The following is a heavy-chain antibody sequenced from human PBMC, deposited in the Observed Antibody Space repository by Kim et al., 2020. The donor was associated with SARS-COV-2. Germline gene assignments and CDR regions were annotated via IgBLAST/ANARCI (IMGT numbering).Heavy chain of an antibody. D-gene: IGHD3-10*01. CDR3: AKGPRGSGSYYHGRYFDY. Sequence: GGSLRLSCAASGFTFSNYAMSWVRQAPGKGLEWVSTIRGSGGGTSYADSLKGRFTISGDSSKNTLSLQMNSLRAEDTAIYYCAKGPRGSGSYYHGRYFDYWGQGTLVTVSS. CDR1: GFTFSNYA. J-gene: IGHJ4*02. V-gene: IGHV3-23*01. CDR2: IRGSGGGT.